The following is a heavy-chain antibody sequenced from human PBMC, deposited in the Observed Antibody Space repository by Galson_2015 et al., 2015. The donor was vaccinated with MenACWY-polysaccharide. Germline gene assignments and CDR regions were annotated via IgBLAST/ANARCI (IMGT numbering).Heavy chain of an antibody. D-gene: IGHD3-22*01. CDR2: ISGYDGNT. J-gene: IGHJ3*02. CDR3: ARDLGDYDNSGSELFGAFDI. V-gene: IGHV1-18*01. Sequence: SVKVSCEASSYTFTGFGISWVRQAPGQGLEWMGWISGYDGNTNFAQKLQGRVTMTTDTSTSTAYMELRTLRADDTAVYYCARDLGDYDNSGSELFGAFDIWGQGTRVTVSS. CDR1: SYTFTGFG.